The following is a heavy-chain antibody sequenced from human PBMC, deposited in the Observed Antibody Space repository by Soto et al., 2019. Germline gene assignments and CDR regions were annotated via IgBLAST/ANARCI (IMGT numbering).Heavy chain of an antibody. CDR3: ARGLLYYDSSGWGY. J-gene: IGHJ4*02. V-gene: IGHV1-8*01. D-gene: IGHD3-22*01. Sequence: QVQLVQSGAEVKKPGASVKVSCKASGYTFTSYDINWVRQATGQGLEWMGWMNHNSGNTGYAQKFQGRVTMTRNTSISRAYVELSSLRSDDTTVYYCARGLLYYDSSGWGYWCQGTLVTVSS. CDR1: GYTFTSYD. CDR2: MNHNSGNT.